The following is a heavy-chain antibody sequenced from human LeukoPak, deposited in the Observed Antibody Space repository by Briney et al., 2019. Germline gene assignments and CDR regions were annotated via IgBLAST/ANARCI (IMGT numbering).Heavy chain of an antibody. CDR3: ATSSGSDAFDI. D-gene: IGHD6-19*01. Sequence: PGGSLRLSCAASGFTFSSYWMSWVRQAPGKGLEWVANIKQDGSEKYYVDSVKGRFTISRDNAKNSLYLQMNSLRAEDTAVYYCATSSGSDAFDIWGQGTMVTVSS. CDR2: IKQDGSEK. J-gene: IGHJ3*02. CDR1: GFTFSSYW. V-gene: IGHV3-7*01.